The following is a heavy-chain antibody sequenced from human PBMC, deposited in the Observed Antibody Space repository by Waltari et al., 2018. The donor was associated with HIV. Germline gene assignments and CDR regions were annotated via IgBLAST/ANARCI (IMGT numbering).Heavy chain of an antibody. CDR1: GFTFGDYA. V-gene: IGHV3-49*04. J-gene: IGHJ1*01. CDR3: TRDSIYYYGSGSYFQH. CDR2: FRSKAYGGTT. D-gene: IGHD3-10*01. Sequence: ELQLVESGGGLGQPGRSLRLFCTASGFTFGDYAMSWVRQAPGKGLEWVGFFRSKAYGGTTEYAASVKGRFTISRDDSKSIAYLQMNSLKTEDTAVYYCTRDSIYYYGSGSYFQHWGQGTLVTVSS.